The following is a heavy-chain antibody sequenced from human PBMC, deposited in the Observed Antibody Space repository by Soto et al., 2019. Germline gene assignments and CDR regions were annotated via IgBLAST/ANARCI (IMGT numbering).Heavy chain of an antibody. Sequence: EVQLVESGGGLVEPGGSLRLSCAASGFTFNGAWMNWVRQGPGKGLEWVGRVNSKVDGETIDYAAPVKGRFTISRDDSRNMVYLQMNSLSTEDTAMYYCSADLPDWGAYAFDYWGQGALVTVSS. CDR3: SADLPDWGAYAFDY. J-gene: IGHJ4*02. CDR1: GFTFNGAW. CDR2: VNSKVDGETI. D-gene: IGHD3-16*01. V-gene: IGHV3-15*07.